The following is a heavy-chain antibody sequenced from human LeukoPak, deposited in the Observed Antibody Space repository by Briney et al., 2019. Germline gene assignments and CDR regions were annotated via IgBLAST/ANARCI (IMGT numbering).Heavy chain of an antibody. J-gene: IGHJ4*02. Sequence: GRSLRLSCAASGFTFSSYSMNWVRQAPGKGLEWVSYISSSSSTIYYADSVKGRFTISRDNAKSSLYLQMNSLRAEDTAVYYCARRAVAGTKFGPFDYWGQGTLVTVSS. V-gene: IGHV3-48*01. D-gene: IGHD6-19*01. CDR2: ISSSSSTI. CDR3: ARRAVAGTKFGPFDY. CDR1: GFTFSSYS.